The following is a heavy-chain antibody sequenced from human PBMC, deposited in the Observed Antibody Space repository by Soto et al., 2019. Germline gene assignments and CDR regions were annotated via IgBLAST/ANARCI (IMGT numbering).Heavy chain of an antibody. CDR3: ARGISSGWYYFDY. J-gene: IGHJ4*02. Sequence: TLSLTCTVSGGSISSYYWSWIRQPPGKGLEWIGYIYYSGSTNYNPSLKSRVTISVDTSKNQFSLKLSSVTAADTAVYYCARGISSGWYYFDYWGQGTLVTVSS. V-gene: IGHV4-59*01. CDR2: IYYSGST. CDR1: GGSISSYY. D-gene: IGHD6-19*01.